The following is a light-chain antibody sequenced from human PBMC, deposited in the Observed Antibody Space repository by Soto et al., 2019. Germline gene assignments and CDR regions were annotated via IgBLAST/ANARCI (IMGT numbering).Light chain of an antibody. Sequence: ETVLTQSPGTMSLSPGERDTLSCRASQTIRSNYLAWYRQTPDQAPRLLIYGASKRATGIADRFSGSVSGTDFTLIISRLEPEDVALYYCQQYGSSPWTFGQGTKVEIK. V-gene: IGKV3-20*01. CDR3: QQYGSSPWT. J-gene: IGKJ1*01. CDR1: QTIRSNY. CDR2: GAS.